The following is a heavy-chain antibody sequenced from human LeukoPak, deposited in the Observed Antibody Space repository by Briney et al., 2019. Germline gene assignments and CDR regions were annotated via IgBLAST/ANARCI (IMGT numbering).Heavy chain of an antibody. CDR3: AREADGFDV. CDR2: IKQDGSDK. V-gene: IGHV3-7*01. CDR1: GFTFSSHY. Sequence: GGSLRLSCEASGFTFSSHYISWVRQAPGKGLEWVANIKQDGSDKYYLDSVKGRFTISRDNAKSSLYLQMNSLRVEDTALYYCAREADGFDVWGQETMVTVSS. J-gene: IGHJ3*01.